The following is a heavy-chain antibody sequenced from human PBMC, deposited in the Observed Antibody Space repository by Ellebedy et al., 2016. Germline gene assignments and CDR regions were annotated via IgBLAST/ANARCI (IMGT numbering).Heavy chain of an antibody. V-gene: IGHV3-23*01. D-gene: IGHD4-17*01. Sequence: GESLKISCVASGFTFGNFFMSWVRQAPGGGLEWISTISGGGDTTVSADSVKGRFTISRDNSRYTLYLQMDSLTAADTAVYYCYYGHYSASWGQGTLVTVSS. CDR3: YYGHYSAS. CDR1: GFTFGNFF. CDR2: ISGGGDTT. J-gene: IGHJ4*02.